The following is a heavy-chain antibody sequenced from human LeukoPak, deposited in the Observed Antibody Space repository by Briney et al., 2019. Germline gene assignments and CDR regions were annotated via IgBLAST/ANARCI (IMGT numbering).Heavy chain of an antibody. CDR3: ARGYCSSTSCQSLEGY. V-gene: IGHV3-21*01. Sequence: GGSLRLSCEASRFSFSAYPMGWVRRAPGKGLEWVSGISGSGGTTYYADSVKGRFTISRDNAKNSLYLQMNSLRAEDTAVYYCARGYCSSTSCQSLEGYWGQGTLVTVSS. J-gene: IGHJ4*02. D-gene: IGHD2-2*01. CDR2: ISGSGGTT. CDR1: RFSFSAYP.